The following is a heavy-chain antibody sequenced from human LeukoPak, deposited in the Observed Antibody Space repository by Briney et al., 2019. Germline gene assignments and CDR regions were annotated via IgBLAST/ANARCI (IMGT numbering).Heavy chain of an antibody. CDR2: ISSSSSYT. CDR3: ASPISGQSFDI. Sequence: GGSQRLSCAASGFTFSDYYMSWIRQAPGKGLEWVSYISSSSSYTNFADSVKGRFTISRDNAKNSLYLQMNSLRAEDTAAYYCASPISGQSFDIWGQGTMVTVSS. J-gene: IGHJ3*02. D-gene: IGHD6-19*01. V-gene: IGHV3-11*03. CDR1: GFTFSDYY.